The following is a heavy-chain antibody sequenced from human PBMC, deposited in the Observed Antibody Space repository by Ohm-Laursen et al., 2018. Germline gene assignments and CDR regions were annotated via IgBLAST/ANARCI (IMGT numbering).Heavy chain of an antibody. CDR2: ISRNSGSI. D-gene: IGHD3-10*01. CDR1: AFRFDDYA. Sequence: RSLRLSCAASAFRFDDYAMHWVRQGPGKGLEWVSGISRNSGSIGYADSVKGRFTISRDNAKNSLYLQMNSLRAEDTALYYCAKDSSGGYYGMHVWGQGTTVTVSS. V-gene: IGHV3-9*01. J-gene: IGHJ6*02. CDR3: AKDSSGGYYGMHV.